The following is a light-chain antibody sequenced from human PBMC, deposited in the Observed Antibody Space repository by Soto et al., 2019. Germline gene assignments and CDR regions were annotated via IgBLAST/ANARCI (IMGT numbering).Light chain of an antibody. CDR2: DVS. J-gene: IGKJ5*01. Sequence: EIVMTQSPATLSVSPGERATLSCRAGQGVTTNFAWYQQKSGQSPRLLIYDVSIRATGVPARFSATGSETDFTLTISGLQSEDSAVYFCQQYNNWSFSFGQGTRLE. V-gene: IGKV3-15*01. CDR1: QGVTTN. CDR3: QQYNNWSFS.